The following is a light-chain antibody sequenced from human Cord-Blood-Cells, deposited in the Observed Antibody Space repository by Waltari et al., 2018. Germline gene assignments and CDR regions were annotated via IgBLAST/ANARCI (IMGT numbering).Light chain of an antibody. J-gene: IGLJ2*01. Sequence: QSALTQPASVSGSPGQSITISCTGTSSDVGGYNYVSWYQQQPGTAPKLMIYDVSNRPSGVSNRFSGSKSGNTASLTSSGLQAEDEADYYCSSYTSSSTLVVFGGGTKLTVL. CDR3: SSYTSSSTLVV. V-gene: IGLV2-14*01. CDR2: DVS. CDR1: SSDVGGYNY.